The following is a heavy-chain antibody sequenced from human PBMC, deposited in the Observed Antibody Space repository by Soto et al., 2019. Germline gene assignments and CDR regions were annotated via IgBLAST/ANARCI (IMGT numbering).Heavy chain of an antibody. D-gene: IGHD3-22*01. CDR1: GFTFSSYA. CDR2: ISYDGSNK. Sequence: QVQLVESGGGVVQPGRSLRLSCAASGFTFSSYAMHWVSQAPGKGLEWVAVISYDGSNKYYADSVKGRFTISRDNSKNTLYLQMNSLRAEDTAVYYCAREMGYYDSSGSFDYWGQGTLVTVSS. CDR3: AREMGYYDSSGSFDY. J-gene: IGHJ4*02. V-gene: IGHV3-30-3*01.